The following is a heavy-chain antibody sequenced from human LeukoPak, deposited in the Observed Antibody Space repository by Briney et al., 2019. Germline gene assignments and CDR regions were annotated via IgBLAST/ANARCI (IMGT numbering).Heavy chain of an antibody. CDR2: ISATGGTT. CDR1: GFTFSSYG. CDR3: AKNGDRGAYCSGGSCYPYYYYYIDV. V-gene: IGHV3-23*01. Sequence: GGSLRLSCAASGFTFSSYGMHWVRQAPGKGLEWVSAISATGGTTYYADSVKGRFTISRDNSKNTLYLQMNSLRAEDTAIYYCAKNGDRGAYCSGGSCYPYYYYYIDVWGKGTTVTISS. D-gene: IGHD2-15*01. J-gene: IGHJ6*03.